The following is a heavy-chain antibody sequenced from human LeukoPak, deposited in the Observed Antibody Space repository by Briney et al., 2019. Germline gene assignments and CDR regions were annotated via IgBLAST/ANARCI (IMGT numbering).Heavy chain of an antibody. CDR1: GFTFSSYG. Sequence: QPGRSLRLSCAASGFTFSSYGMHWVRQAPGKGLEWVAVISYGGSNKYYADSVKGRFTISRDNSKNTLYLQMNSLRAEDTAVYYCARDPTSKRGNSWVVRFDYWGQGTLVTVSS. J-gene: IGHJ4*02. D-gene: IGHD4-23*01. CDR2: ISYGGSNK. CDR3: ARDPTSKRGNSWVVRFDY. V-gene: IGHV3-30*03.